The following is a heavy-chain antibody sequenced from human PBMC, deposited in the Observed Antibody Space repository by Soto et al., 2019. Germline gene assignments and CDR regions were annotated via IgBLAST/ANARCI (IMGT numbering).Heavy chain of an antibody. D-gene: IGHD3-22*01. CDR3: ARGLYYYDDFDY. CDR2: INHSGST. J-gene: IGHJ4*02. CDR1: GGSFSGYY. V-gene: IGHV4-34*01. Sequence: SETLSLPCAVYGGSFSGYYWSWIRQPPGKGLEWIGEINHSGSTNYNPSLKSRVTISVDTSKNQFSLKLSSVTAADTAVYYCARGLYYYDDFDYWGQGTLVTVSS.